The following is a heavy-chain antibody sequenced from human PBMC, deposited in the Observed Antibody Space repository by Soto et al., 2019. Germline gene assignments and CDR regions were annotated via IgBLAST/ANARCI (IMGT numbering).Heavy chain of an antibody. CDR2: IYYSGST. V-gene: IGHV4-39*01. D-gene: IGHD2-15*01. J-gene: IGHJ6*02. CDR1: GGSISSSSYY. Sequence: SETLSLTCTVSGGSISSSSYYWGWIRQPPGKGLEWIGSIYYSGSTYYNPSLKSRVTISVDTSKNQFSLKLSSVTAADTAVYYCARPRGRVVAATRVHYYGMDVWGQGTTVTAP. CDR3: ARPRGRVVAATRVHYYGMDV.